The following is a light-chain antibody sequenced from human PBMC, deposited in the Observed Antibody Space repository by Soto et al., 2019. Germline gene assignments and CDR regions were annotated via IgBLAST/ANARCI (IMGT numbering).Light chain of an antibody. Sequence: DIVMTQSPDSLAVSLGERATINCKSSQSVLFSSNNKNYLGWYQQKVGQPPKLLIYWASTRESGVPDRFSGSESGTDFTLTISSLQAEDVAVYYCQQYYSKPLTFGGGTKVEI. CDR2: WAS. V-gene: IGKV4-1*01. CDR3: QQYYSKPLT. CDR1: QSVLFSSNNKNY. J-gene: IGKJ4*01.